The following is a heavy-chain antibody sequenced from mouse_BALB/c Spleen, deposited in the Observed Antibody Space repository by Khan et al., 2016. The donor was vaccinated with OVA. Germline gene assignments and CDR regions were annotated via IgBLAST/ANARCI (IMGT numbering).Heavy chain of an antibody. CDR3: TRRISYFALDY. Sequence: QIQLVQSGPDLKKPGETVKISCKASEYTFTNYGMNWVKQGPGKGLKWMGWINTYTGQPTYADDFKGRFAFSLETSASTAYLQINNLKNEDTATYFCTRRISYFALDYWGQGTSVTVSS. J-gene: IGHJ4*01. V-gene: IGHV9-3-1*01. CDR2: INTYTGQP. CDR1: EYTFTNYG. D-gene: IGHD2-4*01.